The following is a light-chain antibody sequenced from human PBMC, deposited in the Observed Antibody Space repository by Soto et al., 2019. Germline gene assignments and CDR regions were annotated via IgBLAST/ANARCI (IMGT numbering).Light chain of an antibody. V-gene: IGKV1-5*03. CDR1: QSISSW. CDR3: QQYNTYSRT. CDR2: KTS. J-gene: IGKJ2*01. Sequence: DIQMTQSPSTLSASVGDRVTITCRASQSISSWLAWYQQKPGKAPKLLIYKTSSLESGVPSRFSGSGSGTEFTLTISSLQPGDFATYYCQQYNTYSRTFGQGTKLEIK.